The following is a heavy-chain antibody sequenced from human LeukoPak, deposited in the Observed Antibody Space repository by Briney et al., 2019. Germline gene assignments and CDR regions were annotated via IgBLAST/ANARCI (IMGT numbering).Heavy chain of an antibody. D-gene: IGHD2-21*02. Sequence: GGSLRLSCAASAFTFSNYGMHWVHQAPGKGLEWVAVISYDGSDKYYADSVKGRFTISRDNSKNTLYLQMNSLRADDTAVYYCAKDISGGDCPDYWGQGTLVTVSS. V-gene: IGHV3-30*18. CDR3: AKDISGGDCPDY. CDR2: ISYDGSDK. CDR1: AFTFSNYG. J-gene: IGHJ4*02.